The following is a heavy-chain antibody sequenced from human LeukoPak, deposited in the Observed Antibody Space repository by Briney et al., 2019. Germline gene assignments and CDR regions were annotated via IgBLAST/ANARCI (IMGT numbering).Heavy chain of an antibody. Sequence: SETLSLTCTVAGGSISSHYWSWIRQPPGEGLEWIGYIYYSGSTNYNPSLKSRVTISVDTSKNQFSLKLGSVTAADTAVYYCARMRDWFDRWGQGTLVTVSS. CDR1: GGSISSHY. CDR3: ARMRDWFDR. J-gene: IGHJ5*02. CDR2: IYYSGST. V-gene: IGHV4-59*11.